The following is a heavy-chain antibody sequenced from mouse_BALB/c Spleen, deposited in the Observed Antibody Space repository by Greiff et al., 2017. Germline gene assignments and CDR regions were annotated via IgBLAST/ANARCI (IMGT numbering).Heavy chain of an antibody. CDR3: ARDGNFDY. CDR2: IDPANGNT. CDR1: GFNIYYTY. Sequence: VQLQPSWAELVKPWASVQLSCPASGFNIYYTYMHWVKQRPEQGLEWIGRIDPANGNTKYDPKFQGKATITADTSSNTAYLQLSSLTSEDTAVYYCARDGNFDYWGQGTTLTVSS. V-gene: IGHV14-3*02. J-gene: IGHJ2*01. D-gene: IGHD2-1*01.